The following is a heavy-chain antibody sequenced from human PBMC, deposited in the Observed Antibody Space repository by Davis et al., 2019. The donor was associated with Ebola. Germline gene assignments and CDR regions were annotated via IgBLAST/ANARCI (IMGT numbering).Heavy chain of an antibody. D-gene: IGHD3-22*01. V-gene: IGHV3-21*06. Sequence: GESLKISCVASGFIFSTHIMNWVRQAPGKGLEWVSSITSSSTYMYYTDSVKGRFTISRDNAKSSLFLQMNSLRAEDTAVYYCARDIAVIVVVIDAFDIWGQGTMVTVSS. CDR3: ARDIAVIVVVIDAFDI. CDR2: ITSSSTYM. J-gene: IGHJ3*02. CDR1: GFIFSTHI.